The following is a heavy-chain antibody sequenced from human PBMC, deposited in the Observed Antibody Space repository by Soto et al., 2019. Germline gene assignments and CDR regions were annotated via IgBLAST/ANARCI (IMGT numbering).Heavy chain of an antibody. J-gene: IGHJ6*02. Sequence: PGGSLRLSCAASGFTFSRFWMHWVRQAPGKGLVWVSRINIDGSSTSYADSVKGRFTISRDNAKNTLYPQMNSLRAEDTAVYYCARDRVDFWSGYGYYYYGMDVWGQGTTVTSP. CDR2: INIDGSST. CDR3: ARDRVDFWSGYGYYYYGMDV. V-gene: IGHV3-74*01. CDR1: GFTFSRFW. D-gene: IGHD3-3*01.